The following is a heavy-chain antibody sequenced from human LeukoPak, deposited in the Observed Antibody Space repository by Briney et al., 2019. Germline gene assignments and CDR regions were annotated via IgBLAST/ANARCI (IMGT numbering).Heavy chain of an antibody. Sequence: SETLSLTCSVSGYSVSSGYYWGWIRQSPGKGLERIGSMYHSGTTYYNPSLKSRVTLSVDTSKNQFSLKLSSVTAADTAVYYCARQGVYYGSGSYYNVVRYWGQGTLVTVSS. CDR3: ARQGVYYGSGSYYNVVRY. CDR1: GYSVSSGYY. J-gene: IGHJ4*02. CDR2: MYHSGTT. V-gene: IGHV4-38-2*02. D-gene: IGHD3-10*01.